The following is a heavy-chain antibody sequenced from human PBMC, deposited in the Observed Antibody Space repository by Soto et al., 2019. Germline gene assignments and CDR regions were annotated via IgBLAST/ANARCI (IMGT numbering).Heavy chain of an antibody. CDR3: ARDTVVVVAATYYYYGMDV. CDR2: ISSSSSYI. J-gene: IGHJ6*02. V-gene: IGHV3-21*01. D-gene: IGHD2-15*01. CDR1: GFTFSSYS. Sequence: LRLSCAASGFTFSSYSMNWVRQAPGKGLEWVSSISSSSSYIYYADSVKGRFTISRDNAKNSLYLQMNSLRAEDTAVYYCARDTVVVVAATYYYYGMDVWGQGTTVTVSS.